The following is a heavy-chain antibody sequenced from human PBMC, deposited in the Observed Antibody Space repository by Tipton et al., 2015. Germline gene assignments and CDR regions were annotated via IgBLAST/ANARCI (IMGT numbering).Heavy chain of an antibody. CDR2: IGGSGGPT. CDR3: VKGAWLEY. V-gene: IGHV3-23*01. Sequence: GSLRLSCAASGFTFSTNAMSCVRQAPGKGLEWVAAIGGSGGPTYDADSVKGRFTFSRDDSKNTLYLQMTSLRAEDTAVYFCVKGAWLEYWGQGTLVTVSS. D-gene: IGHD2-21*01. J-gene: IGHJ4*02. CDR1: GFTFSTNA.